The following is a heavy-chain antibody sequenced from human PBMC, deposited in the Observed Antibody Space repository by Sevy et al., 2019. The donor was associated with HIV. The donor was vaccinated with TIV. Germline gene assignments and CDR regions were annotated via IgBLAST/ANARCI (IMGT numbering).Heavy chain of an antibody. Sequence: GGSLRLSCAASGFTFSNYWMHWVRQVPGKGPTWVSNIRGDGTTTVYADSVKGRFTISRDNAKNTLYLQMNNLRAEDTATYYCARYAYASNFDDWGQGTLVTVSS. V-gene: IGHV3-74*01. CDR1: GFTFSNYW. D-gene: IGHD3-16*01. CDR2: IRGDGTTT. CDR3: ARYAYASNFDD. J-gene: IGHJ4*02.